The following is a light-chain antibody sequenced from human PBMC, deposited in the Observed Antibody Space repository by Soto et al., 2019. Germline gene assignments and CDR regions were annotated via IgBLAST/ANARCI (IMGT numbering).Light chain of an antibody. V-gene: IGKV1-12*01. CDR2: AAS. J-gene: IGKJ3*01. CDR1: QGISTW. CDR3: QQTNTFPLS. Sequence: DIQMTQSPSFVSASVGDRVTITCRASQGISTWLAWYQQKPGKAPNLLIYAASNLQNGVPSRFSCSGSGADFTLTISSLQPEDFAAYYCQQTNTFPLSFGPGTKVDVK.